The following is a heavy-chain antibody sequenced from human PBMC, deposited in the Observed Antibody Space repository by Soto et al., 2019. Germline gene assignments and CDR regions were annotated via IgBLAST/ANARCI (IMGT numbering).Heavy chain of an antibody. CDR2: IYYTGST. J-gene: IGHJ4*02. Sequence: SETLSLTCTVSGGSISTYYWSWIRQPPGKGLDWIGYIYYTGSTNYNPSLKSRVTISVDTSKNEFSLKLSSMTAAGTAVYYCARGRPWELYDYWGQGTLVTVSS. CDR3: ARGRPWELYDY. CDR1: GGSISTYY. D-gene: IGHD1-26*01. V-gene: IGHV4-59*12.